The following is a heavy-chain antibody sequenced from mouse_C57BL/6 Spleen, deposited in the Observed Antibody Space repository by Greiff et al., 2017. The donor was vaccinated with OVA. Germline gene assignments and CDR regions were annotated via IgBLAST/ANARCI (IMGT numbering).Heavy chain of an antibody. V-gene: IGHV1-39*01. CDR2: INPNYGTT. CDR3: ASTDYDGSSYDFAY. D-gene: IGHD1-1*01. J-gene: IGHJ3*01. Sequence: VHVKQSGPELVKPGASVKISCKASGYSFTDYYMNWVKQSTGKSLEWIGVINPNYGTTSYNQKFKGQATLTVDQSSSTAYMQLNSLTSEDSAVYYCASTDYDGSSYDFAYWGQGTLVTVSA. CDR1: GYSFTDYY.